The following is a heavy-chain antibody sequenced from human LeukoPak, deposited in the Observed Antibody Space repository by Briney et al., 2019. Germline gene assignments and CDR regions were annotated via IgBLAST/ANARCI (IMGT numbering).Heavy chain of an antibody. J-gene: IGHJ4*02. Sequence: GGSLRLSCAASGFTFSNYWMSWVRQVPGTGLEWVANIKQDGSDRNYVTSVRGRFTISRDNAESSLYLQMNSLRAEDTAVYYCVRNLAVAGTCFDYWGQGTLVTVSS. CDR2: IKQDGSDR. CDR3: VRNLAVAGTCFDY. CDR1: GFTFSNYW. V-gene: IGHV3-7*03. D-gene: IGHD6-19*01.